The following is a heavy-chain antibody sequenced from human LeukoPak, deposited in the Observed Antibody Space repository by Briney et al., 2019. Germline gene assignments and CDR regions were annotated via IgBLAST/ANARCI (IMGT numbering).Heavy chain of an antibody. CDR1: GFTFSSYA. J-gene: IGHJ3*02. Sequence: GGSLRLSCAASGFTFSSYAMSWVRQAPGKGLEWVSAISGSGGSTYYADSVKGRFTISRDNSKNTLYLQMNSLRAEDTAVYYCAKAPHYYDSSGYVDDAFDIWGQGTMVTVSS. V-gene: IGHV3-23*01. CDR2: ISGSGGST. CDR3: AKAPHYYDSSGYVDDAFDI. D-gene: IGHD3-22*01.